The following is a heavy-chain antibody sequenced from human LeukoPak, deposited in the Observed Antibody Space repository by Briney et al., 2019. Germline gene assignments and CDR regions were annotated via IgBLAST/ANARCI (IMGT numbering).Heavy chain of an antibody. D-gene: IGHD1-26*01. CDR2: IKPDGSDQ. CDR3: ARWSLGDY. V-gene: IGHV3-7*01. J-gene: IGHJ4*02. CDR1: GFTFSSYS. Sequence: TGGSLRLSCAASGFTFSSYSMNWVRQAPGKGLEWVANIKPDGSDQYYVDSVKGRFTISRDNAKNSLYLQMNSLRAEDTAVYYCARWSLGDYWGQGTLVTVSS.